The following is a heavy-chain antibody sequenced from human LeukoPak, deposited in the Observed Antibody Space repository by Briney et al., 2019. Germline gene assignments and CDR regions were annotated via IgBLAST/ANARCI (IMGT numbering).Heavy chain of an antibody. D-gene: IGHD3-16*01. CDR3: ARAPWGDPNWFDP. J-gene: IGHJ5*02. Sequence: GGSLRLSCAASGFTFNSYGMHWVRQTPGKGLEWVAFIRYDGSNKYYADSVKGRFTISRDNAKNSLYLQMNSLRAEDTAVYYCARAPWGDPNWFDPWGQGTLATVSS. CDR1: GFTFNSYG. CDR2: IRYDGSNK. V-gene: IGHV3-30*02.